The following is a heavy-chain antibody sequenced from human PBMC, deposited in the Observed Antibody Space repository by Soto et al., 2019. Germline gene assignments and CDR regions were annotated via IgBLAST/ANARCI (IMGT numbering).Heavy chain of an antibody. J-gene: IGHJ1*01. CDR3: ARDSPTDLAVQH. CDR2: ISSSGSTI. V-gene: IGHV3-48*04. D-gene: IGHD3-3*01. CDR1: GFTFSSYT. Sequence: GGSLSLSCAASGFTFSSYTMNWVRQAPGKGLEWVSYISSSGSTIYYADSVKGRFTISRDNAKNSLYLQMNSLRAEDTAVYYCARDSPTDLAVQHWGQGTLVTVSS.